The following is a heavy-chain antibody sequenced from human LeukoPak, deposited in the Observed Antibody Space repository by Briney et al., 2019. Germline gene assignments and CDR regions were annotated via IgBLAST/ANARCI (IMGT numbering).Heavy chain of an antibody. CDR3: ARDPYVSNFDY. CDR1: GFTFSSYW. D-gene: IGHD3-10*02. Sequence: GGSLRLSCAASGFTFSSYWMSWVRQAPGKGLEWVANIKQDGSETYYVDSVKGRFTISRDNAQNSLYLHMHSLRVEDTAVYYCARDPYVSNFDYWGQGTLVTVSS. CDR2: IKQDGSET. J-gene: IGHJ4*02. V-gene: IGHV3-7*03.